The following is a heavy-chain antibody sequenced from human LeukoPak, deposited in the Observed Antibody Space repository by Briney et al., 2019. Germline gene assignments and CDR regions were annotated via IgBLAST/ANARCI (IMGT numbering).Heavy chain of an antibody. Sequence: GGSLRLSCAGAGFTFSSYWVNWVRQAPGKGLEWVSNIKEDGSEKNYVDSVKGRFTISRDNAKNSLYLQMNSLRAEDTAVYYCARDDGGGFDYWGQGTLVTVSS. CDR3: ARDDGGGFDY. CDR2: IKEDGSEK. J-gene: IGHJ4*02. CDR1: GFTFSSYW. V-gene: IGHV3-7*01. D-gene: IGHD3-16*01.